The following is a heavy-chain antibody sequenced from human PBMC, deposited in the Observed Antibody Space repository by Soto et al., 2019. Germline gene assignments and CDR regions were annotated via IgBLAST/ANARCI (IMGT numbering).Heavy chain of an antibody. CDR3: ARGRLSSYYYDSSGYPYYFDY. CDR1: GGTFSSYA. D-gene: IGHD3-22*01. Sequence: QVQLVQSGAEVKKPGSSVKVSCKASGGTFSSYAISWVRQAPGQGLEWMGGIIPIFGTANYAQKFQGRVTITADESTSTAYMELSSLRSEDTAVYYCARGRLSSYYYDSSGYPYYFDYWGQGTLVTVSS. J-gene: IGHJ4*02. CDR2: IIPIFGTA. V-gene: IGHV1-69*01.